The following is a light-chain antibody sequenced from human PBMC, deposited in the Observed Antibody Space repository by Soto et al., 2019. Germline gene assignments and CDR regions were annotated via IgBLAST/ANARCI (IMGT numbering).Light chain of an antibody. V-gene: IGLV2-18*02. Sequence: QAVVTQPPSVSGSPGQSVAISCTGTSSDIGAYNRVSWYQQPPGTAPKLMIYDVNNRPSGVPDRFSGSKSGNTASLTISGLQADDEADYYCSSFTSSNTYVFGTGTKLTVL. CDR2: DVN. CDR1: SSDIGAYNR. CDR3: SSFTSSNTYV. J-gene: IGLJ1*01.